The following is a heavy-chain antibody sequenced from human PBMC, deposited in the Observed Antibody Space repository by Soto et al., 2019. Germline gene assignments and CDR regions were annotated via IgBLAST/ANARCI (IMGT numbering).Heavy chain of an antibody. J-gene: IGHJ4*02. CDR1: GYTFTSYG. V-gene: IGHV1-8*02. CDR2: MNPNSSNI. Sequence: GASVKVSCKASGYTFTSYGISWVRQATGQGPEWMGWMNPNSSNIGYAQKFQGRVTMTRNTSISTAYMELSSLRSEDTAVYYCARPQYCSGGSCYGLYDYWGQGTLVTVSS. CDR3: ARPQYCSGGSCYGLYDY. D-gene: IGHD2-15*01.